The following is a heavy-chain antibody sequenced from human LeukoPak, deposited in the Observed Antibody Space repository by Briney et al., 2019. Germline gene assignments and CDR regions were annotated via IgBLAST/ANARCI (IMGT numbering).Heavy chain of an antibody. Sequence: GSLRLSCAASGFTFSSYAMSWVRQAPGKGLEWVSGISGSGGITYLADSVKGRFTISRDNSKNTLYLQMNSLRAEDTAVYYCAKGTVTTLLIDYWGQGTLVTVSS. J-gene: IGHJ4*02. CDR3: AKGTVTTLLIDY. D-gene: IGHD4-17*01. CDR1: GFTFSSYA. CDR2: ISGSGGIT. V-gene: IGHV3-23*01.